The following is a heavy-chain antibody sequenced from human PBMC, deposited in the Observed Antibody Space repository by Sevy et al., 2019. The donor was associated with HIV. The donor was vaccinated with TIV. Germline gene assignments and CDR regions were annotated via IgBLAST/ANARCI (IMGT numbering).Heavy chain of an antibody. D-gene: IGHD3-10*01. CDR2: INKGGTES. CDR1: GFTFSTYW. Sequence: GGSLRLSCAASGFTFSTYWMSWVRQAPGKGLEWVANINKGGTESHSVDSVKGVFTISRDNAQNSLYLQMNSLGADDMAVYYCASLAVVSGRFDPWGQGTLVTVSS. CDR3: ASLAVVSGRFDP. V-gene: IGHV3-7*03. J-gene: IGHJ5*02.